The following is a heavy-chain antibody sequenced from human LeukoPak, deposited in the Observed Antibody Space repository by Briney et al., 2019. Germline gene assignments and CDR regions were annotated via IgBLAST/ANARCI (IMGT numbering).Heavy chain of an antibody. Sequence: GGSLRLSCAASGFTFGSYTMSWVRQAPGKGLEWVSAISGSGGSTYYADSVKGRFTISRDNSKNTLYLQMNSLRAEDTAVYYCAKDTYSSSWYGYWGQGTLVTVSS. V-gene: IGHV3-23*01. D-gene: IGHD6-13*01. CDR1: GFTFGSYT. CDR3: AKDTYSSSWYGY. CDR2: ISGSGGST. J-gene: IGHJ4*02.